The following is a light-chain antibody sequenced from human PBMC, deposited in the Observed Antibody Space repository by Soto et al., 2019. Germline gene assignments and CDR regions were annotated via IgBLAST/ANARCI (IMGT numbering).Light chain of an antibody. J-gene: IGLJ2*01. CDR3: GSYAAGQTFV. V-gene: IGLV2-11*01. Sequence: QSVLTQPRSVSGSPGQSVTISCSGTSSDVGGYEYVSWYQQHPGKAPTLIIYHVAQRPSGVPDRFSASKSGTRASLTISGLQAEDEAEYFCGSYAAGQTFVVGGGTKLTVL. CDR2: HVA. CDR1: SSDVGGYEY.